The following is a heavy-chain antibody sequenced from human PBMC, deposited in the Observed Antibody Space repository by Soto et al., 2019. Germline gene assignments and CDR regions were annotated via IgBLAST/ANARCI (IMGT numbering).Heavy chain of an antibody. D-gene: IGHD2-8*01. CDR2: IYYTGNT. J-gene: IGHJ4*02. V-gene: IGHV4-39*01. Sequence: PSETLSLTCTVSGDSLRSSYHYWGWIRQSPGKGLEWIGSIYYTGNTYYNPSLKSRVSISVDMATNEISLRLRAESVADTAVYYCVRVEMYAGECTPNFDXWGQGALVTVSX. CDR3: VRVEMYAGECTPNFDX. CDR1: GDSLRSSYHY.